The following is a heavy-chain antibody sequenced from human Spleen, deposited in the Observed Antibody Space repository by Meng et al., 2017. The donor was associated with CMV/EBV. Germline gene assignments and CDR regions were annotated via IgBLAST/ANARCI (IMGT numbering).Heavy chain of an antibody. CDR1: GFTFSSYA. V-gene: IGHV3-30-3*01. D-gene: IGHD3-10*01. CDR2: ISFDGSNK. J-gene: IGHJ6*02. Sequence: GESLKISCVASGFTFSSYALHCVRQAPGKGLEWVAVISFDGSNKYYADSVKGRFTISRDNSKNTLYLQMNSLRPEDTAVYYCASGRRDSYGSGSQNYGMDVWGQGTTVTVSS. CDR3: ASGRRDSYGSGSQNYGMDV.